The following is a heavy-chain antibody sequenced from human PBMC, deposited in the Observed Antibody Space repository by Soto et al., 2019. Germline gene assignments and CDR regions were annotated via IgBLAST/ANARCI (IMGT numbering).Heavy chain of an antibody. J-gene: IGHJ4*02. V-gene: IGHV3-48*02. CDR1: GVTVYIYA. CDR2: ISSDSSNI. CDR3: ARDADGSRWFGY. D-gene: IGHD3-22*01. Sequence: GWSLRLACAACGVTVYIYAMDGVRQAPGKGLEWVSVISSDSSNIYYADSVKGRFTISRDNAKNSLYLQMNSLRDEDTAVYYCARDADGSRWFGYWGQRPLVTVSS.